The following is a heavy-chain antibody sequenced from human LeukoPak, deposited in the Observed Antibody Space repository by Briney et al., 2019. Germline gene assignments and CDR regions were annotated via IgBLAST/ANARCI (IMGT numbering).Heavy chain of an antibody. D-gene: IGHD6-13*01. J-gene: IGHJ4*02. CDR3: ARDNLRNSSWYFLTTAMYYFDY. V-gene: IGHV1-69*13. CDR1: GGTFSSYA. Sequence: SVKVSCKASGGTFSSYAVSWVRQAPGQGLEWMGGIIPIFGTANYAQKFQSRVTITADESTSTAYMELSSLRSEDTAVYYCARDNLRNSSWYFLTTAMYYFDYWGQGTLVTVSS. CDR2: IIPIFGTA.